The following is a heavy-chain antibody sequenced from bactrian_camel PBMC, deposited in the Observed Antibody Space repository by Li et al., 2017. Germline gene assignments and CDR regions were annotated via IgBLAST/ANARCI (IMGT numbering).Heavy chain of an antibody. CDR1: GVAVSSYC. D-gene: IGHD3*01. J-gene: IGHJ6*01. CDR3: AAVRYGVSWYPLCRARSADFGY. CDR2: VIGGSGPP. Sequence: HVQLVESGGGSVQAGGSLRLSCAVSGVAVSSYCMGWFRQAPGKEREGVAVIGGSGPPGYADSVKGRFTISKDNAKNTLYLQMNSLKPEDTAMYYCAAVRYGVSWYPLCRARSADFGYWGQGTQVTVS. V-gene: IGHV3S26*01.